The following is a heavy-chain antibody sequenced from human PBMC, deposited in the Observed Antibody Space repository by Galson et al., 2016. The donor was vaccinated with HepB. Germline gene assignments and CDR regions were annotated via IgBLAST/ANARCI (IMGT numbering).Heavy chain of an antibody. CDR1: GFNFWSYA. Sequence: SLRLSCAASGFNFWSYAIHWARQSPGKGLEWVAVISYDGSNKYYADSVKGRFTISRDNSKNTLYLQMNSLRVEDTAVYYCARDGGWNYDYFDYWGQGTLATVSS. V-gene: IGHV3-30*04. CDR2: ISYDGSNK. CDR3: ARDGGWNYDYFDY. J-gene: IGHJ4*02. D-gene: IGHD3-3*01.